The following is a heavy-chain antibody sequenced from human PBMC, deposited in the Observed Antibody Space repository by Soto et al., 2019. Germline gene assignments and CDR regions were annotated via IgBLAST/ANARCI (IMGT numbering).Heavy chain of an antibody. CDR1: GFTFSSYI. V-gene: IGHV3-21*04. D-gene: IGHD5-12*01. J-gene: IGHJ4*02. CDR2: ISSSSSYI. CDR3: AKRIMATIGHFDS. Sequence: GGSLRLSCAASGFTFSSYIMNWVRQSPGKGLEWVSSISSSSSYIYYADSVKGRFTISRDNAKNSLYLQMNSLRAEDTAVYYCAKRIMATIGHFDSWGQGTLVTVSS.